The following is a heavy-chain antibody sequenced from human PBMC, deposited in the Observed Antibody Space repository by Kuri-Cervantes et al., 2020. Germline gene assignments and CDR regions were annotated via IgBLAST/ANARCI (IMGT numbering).Heavy chain of an antibody. J-gene: IGHJ4*02. V-gene: IGHV4-39*01. CDR1: GGSISSSSYY. CDR2: IYYSGST. D-gene: IGHD4-11*01. CDR3: ARHEWYSNYYFDC. Sequence: GSLRLSCTVSGGSISSSSYYWGWIRQPPGKGLEWIGSIYYSGSTYYNPSLKSRVTKSVDTSKNLFSLKLSSVTAADTAVYYCARHEWYSNYYFDCWGQGTLVTVSS.